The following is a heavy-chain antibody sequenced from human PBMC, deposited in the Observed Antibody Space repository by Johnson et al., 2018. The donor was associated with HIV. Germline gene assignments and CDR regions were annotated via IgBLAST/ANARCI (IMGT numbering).Heavy chain of an antibody. Sequence: VQLVESGGGLVQPGGSLRLSCTASGSTVSSNYMSWVRQAPGKGLEWVSVIYSGGSPNYADSVKGRFTISRDNSKNTLHLQMNSLKPEDTAVYYCARGIRFVEAGRENDGFDVWGQGTVVTVSS. J-gene: IGHJ3*01. CDR2: IYSGGSP. CDR3: ARGIRFVEAGRENDGFDV. CDR1: GSTVSSNY. V-gene: IGHV3-66*02. D-gene: IGHD4-17*01.